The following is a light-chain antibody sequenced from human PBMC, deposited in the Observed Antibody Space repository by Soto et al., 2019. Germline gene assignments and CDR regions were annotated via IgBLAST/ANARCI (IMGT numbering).Light chain of an antibody. CDR3: QQLKSFPLS. J-gene: IGKJ4*01. V-gene: IGKV3D-20*02. CDR2: DAS. Sequence: EIVMTQSPATLSVSPGERATRSCRASQTVRNNYLAWYQQKPGQAPRLLIYDASSRATGIPDRFSGGGSGTDFTLTISSLQPEDFATYYCQQLKSFPLSFGGGTKVDIK. CDR1: QTVRNNY.